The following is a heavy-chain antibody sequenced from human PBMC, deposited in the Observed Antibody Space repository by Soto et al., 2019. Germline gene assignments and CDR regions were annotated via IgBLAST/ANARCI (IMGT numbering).Heavy chain of an antibody. V-gene: IGHV4-59*08. Sequence: QVQLQESGPGLVKPSETLSLTCTVSGGSISSYYWSWIRQPPGKGLEWIGHIYYSGSTNYNPSLKSRVTISVDTSKNHFSLKLSSVTAADTAVYYCARVGSRVRGVMSGFDIWGQGTMVTASS. CDR1: GGSISSYY. D-gene: IGHD3-10*01. CDR2: IYYSGST. J-gene: IGHJ3*02. CDR3: ARVGSRVRGVMSGFDI.